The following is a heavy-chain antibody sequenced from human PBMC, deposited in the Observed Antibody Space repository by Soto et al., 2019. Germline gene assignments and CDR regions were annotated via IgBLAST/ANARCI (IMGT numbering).Heavy chain of an antibody. CDR2: ISGSGGDT. Sequence: EVQLLESGGGLVQPGGSLRLSCAASGFTFSSFDLSWVRQAPGKGLQWVSAISGSGGDTDYADSVKGRFTISRDNSKNTLFLQMNSLRAEDTAIYYCAGPGYSSQDYWGQGTLVTVSS. CDR1: GFTFSSFD. D-gene: IGHD5-18*01. J-gene: IGHJ4*02. V-gene: IGHV3-23*01. CDR3: AGPGYSSQDY.